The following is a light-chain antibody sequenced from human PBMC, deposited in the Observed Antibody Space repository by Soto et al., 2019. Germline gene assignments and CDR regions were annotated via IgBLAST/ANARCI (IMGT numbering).Light chain of an antibody. CDR3: QQYGNSPIT. V-gene: IGKV3-20*01. J-gene: IGKJ5*01. CDR1: QTVSSTY. CDR2: GTS. Sequence: EIVLTQSPGTLSLSPGERASLCCRASQTVSSTYFAWYQQKPGQAPRLLIYGTSSRATGIPDRFSGSGSGTDFTLTISRLEPEDFAVYYCQQYGNSPITFGQGTRLEIK.